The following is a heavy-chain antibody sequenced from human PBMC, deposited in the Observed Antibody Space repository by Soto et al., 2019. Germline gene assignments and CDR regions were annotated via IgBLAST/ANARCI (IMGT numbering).Heavy chain of an antibody. CDR2: IFYGGSS. CDR1: GASISSGAYY. Sequence: SETLSLTCTVSGASISSGAYYWSWIRQPPGKGLEWIGYIFYGGSSYYNPSLKSRGTMSVDTSKNQFSLKLSSVTAADTAVYYCARDSPSEGWFDPWGQGTLVTVSS. J-gene: IGHJ5*02. V-gene: IGHV4-30-4*01. D-gene: IGHD3-3*01. CDR3: ARDSPSEGWFDP.